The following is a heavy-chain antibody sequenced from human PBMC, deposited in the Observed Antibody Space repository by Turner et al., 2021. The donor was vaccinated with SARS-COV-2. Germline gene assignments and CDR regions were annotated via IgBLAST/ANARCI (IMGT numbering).Heavy chain of an antibody. D-gene: IGHD5-12*01. V-gene: IGHV3-74*02. CDR3: ASRRAEYSGYGGAFDY. CDR2: IKGDGSST. Sequence: VELTGSGGGSLQPAGWLRRSSPSTAVTVSSSYMSWVRQARGKGLEWVSRIKGDGSSTSCANSVKARCTISRDNAKNTLYLQMNSLRAEDTAVYYCASRRAEYSGYGGAFDYWGQGTLVTVSS. J-gene: IGHJ4*02. CDR1: AVTVSSSY.